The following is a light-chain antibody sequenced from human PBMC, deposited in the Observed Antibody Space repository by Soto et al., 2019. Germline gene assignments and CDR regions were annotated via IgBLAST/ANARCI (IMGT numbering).Light chain of an antibody. J-gene: IGKJ5*01. CDR1: QGISSY. CDR3: QQRNIYPIT. V-gene: IGKV1-9*01. CDR2: TAS. Sequence: HSPATLFACCGDRVTXTCRASQGISSYLAWYQQKPGKAPNLLIHTASTLKSGVPSRFSGSGSGTEFTLTISSLQPEDFAPYYCQQRNIYPITF.